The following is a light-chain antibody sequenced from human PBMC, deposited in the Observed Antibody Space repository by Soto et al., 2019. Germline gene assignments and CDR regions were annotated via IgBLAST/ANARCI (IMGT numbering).Light chain of an antibody. V-gene: IGKV1-9*01. Sequence: DIQLTQSPSFLSASVEDRVTISCRASYDISSSLAWYQQEPGKPPKLMIYDSSTLQTGVPSRFTGSGYGRKLTLTISGLQFGDFATYFCQQLSHYPYTFGQVTKLEI. CDR3: QQLSHYPYT. CDR1: YDISSS. J-gene: IGKJ2*01. CDR2: DSS.